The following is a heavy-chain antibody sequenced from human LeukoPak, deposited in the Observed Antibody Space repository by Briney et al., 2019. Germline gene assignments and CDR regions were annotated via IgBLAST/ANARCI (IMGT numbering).Heavy chain of an antibody. J-gene: IGHJ4*02. CDR3: AKGYSSGWTPFDY. Sequence: SGGSLRLSCEASGLILRGHAMSWVRQAPGKGLEWVSGIGDSGEIERYADSVKGRFTISIDNFRNTVYLEMRSLRPEDTAVYYFAKGYSSGWTPFDYWGQGTQVTVSS. CDR2: IGDSGEIE. CDR1: GLILRGHA. D-gene: IGHD6-19*01. V-gene: IGHV3-23*01.